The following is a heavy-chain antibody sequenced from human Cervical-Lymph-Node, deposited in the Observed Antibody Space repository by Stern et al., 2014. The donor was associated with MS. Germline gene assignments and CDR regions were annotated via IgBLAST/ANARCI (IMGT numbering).Heavy chain of an antibody. V-gene: IGHV5-51*01. CDR2: IYPADSDT. D-gene: IGHD3-22*01. CDR3: VRRRDSAGYDTFDL. CDR1: VYTFSNFW. J-gene: IGHJ3*01. Sequence: EVQLVQSGAEVKKPGESLKISCRTSVYTFSNFWIGWVRQMPGKGLEWMGVIYPADSDTTYSPSFQGQVTISADESISTAYLQWRSLKASDTAMYYCVRRRDSAGYDTFDLWGQGTMLIVSS.